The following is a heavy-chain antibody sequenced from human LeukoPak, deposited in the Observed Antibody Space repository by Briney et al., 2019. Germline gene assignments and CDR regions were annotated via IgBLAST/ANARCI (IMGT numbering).Heavy chain of an antibody. D-gene: IGHD3-10*01. CDR2: INQDGSER. CDR1: GFTFSSYW. CDR3: ARKLFHGSGSYPNWFDP. Sequence: PGGSLRLSCAASGFTFSSYWMSWVRQAPGKGLEWMANINQDGSERYSVDSVKGRFTISRDNAKISLYLQMNSLRAEDTAVYYCARKLFHGSGSYPNWFDPRGQGTLVTVSS. J-gene: IGHJ5*02. V-gene: IGHV3-7*01.